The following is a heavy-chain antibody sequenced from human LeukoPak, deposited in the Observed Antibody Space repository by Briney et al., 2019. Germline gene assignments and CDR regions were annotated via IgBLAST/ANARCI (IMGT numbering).Heavy chain of an antibody. Sequence: GGSLRLSCAASGFTFSSYEMNWVRQAPGKGLEWVSYISSSGSTIYYADSVKGRFTISRDNAKNSLYLQMNSMRAEYTAVYYCARAAADMVAYFDYWGQGTLVTVSS. CDR1: GFTFSSYE. V-gene: IGHV3-48*03. CDR2: ISSSGSTI. J-gene: IGHJ4*02. D-gene: IGHD2-15*01. CDR3: ARAAADMVAYFDY.